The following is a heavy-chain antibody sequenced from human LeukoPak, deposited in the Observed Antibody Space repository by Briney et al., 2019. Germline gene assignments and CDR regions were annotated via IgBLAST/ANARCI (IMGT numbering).Heavy chain of an antibody. D-gene: IGHD3-10*01. V-gene: IGHV3-23*01. Sequence: PXKGLEWXAXISGSGGSPYYAASVKGRFTISRDNSKNTLYLQMNSLRAEDTAVYYCAKDPPGRGVIISTLDYWGQGTLVTVSS. CDR2: ISGSGGSP. J-gene: IGHJ4*02. CDR3: AKDPPGRGVIISTLDY.